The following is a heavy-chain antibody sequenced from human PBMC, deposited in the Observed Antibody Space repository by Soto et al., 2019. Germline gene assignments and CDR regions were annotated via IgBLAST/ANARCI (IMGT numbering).Heavy chain of an antibody. CDR2: IGTAGDT. V-gene: IGHV3-13*01. CDR1: GFTFSSYA. Sequence: GGSLRLSCAASGFTFSSYAMSWVRQAPGKGLEWVSAIGTAGDTYYLGSVKGRFTISRENAKNSLYLQMNSLRAGDTAVYYCARARGYSGYEDKYYFDYWGQGTLVTVSS. D-gene: IGHD5-12*01. J-gene: IGHJ4*02. CDR3: ARARGYSGYEDKYYFDY.